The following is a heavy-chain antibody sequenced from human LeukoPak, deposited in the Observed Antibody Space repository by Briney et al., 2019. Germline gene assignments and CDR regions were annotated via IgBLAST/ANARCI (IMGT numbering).Heavy chain of an antibody. D-gene: IGHD2-21*01. V-gene: IGHV4-4*07. CDR1: GGSISGYY. CDR2: FYNSGST. J-gene: IGHJ6*03. Sequence: SETLSLSCTVSGGSISGYYWSWIRQPAGKGLEWIGRFYNSGSTNYNPSLKSRVTMSVDTSKNQQFSLKLSSVTAADTAVYYCARVNPLSYYIDVWGKGTTVTVSS. CDR3: ARVNPLSYYIDV.